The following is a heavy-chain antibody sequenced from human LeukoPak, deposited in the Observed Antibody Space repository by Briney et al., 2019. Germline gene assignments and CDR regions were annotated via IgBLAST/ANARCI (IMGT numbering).Heavy chain of an antibody. CDR3: ARALYGWELTNAFDI. CDR1: GGTFSSYA. D-gene: IGHD1-26*01. J-gene: IGHJ3*02. CDR2: IIPIFGTA. Sequence: GSSVKVSCKASGGTFSSYAISWVRQAPGQGLEWMGGIIPIFGTANYAQKFQGRVTITADKSTSTAYMELSSLRSEDTAVYYCARALYGWELTNAFDIWGQGTMVTVSS. V-gene: IGHV1-69*06.